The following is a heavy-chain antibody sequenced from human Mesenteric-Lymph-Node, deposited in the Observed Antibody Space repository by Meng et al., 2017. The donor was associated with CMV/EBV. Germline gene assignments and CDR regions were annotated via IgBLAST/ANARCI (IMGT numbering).Heavy chain of an antibody. CDR2: ISYDGSNK. V-gene: IGHV3-30*04. D-gene: IGHD6-13*01. CDR1: GFTFSSYA. J-gene: IGHJ4*02. Sequence: GGSLRLSCAASGFTFSSYAMHWVRQAPGKGLEWVAVISYDGSNKYYADSVKGRFTISRDNSKNSLYLQMNSLRAEDTAVYYCAGQLDSEYYFDYWGQGTLVTVSS. CDR3: AGQLDSEYYFDY.